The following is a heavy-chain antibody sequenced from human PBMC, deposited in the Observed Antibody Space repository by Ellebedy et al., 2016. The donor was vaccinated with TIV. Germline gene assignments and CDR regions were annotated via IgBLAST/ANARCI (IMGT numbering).Heavy chain of an antibody. D-gene: IGHD6-19*01. V-gene: IGHV1-69*13. CDR1: GGTFSKFV. CDR3: ARPYGDSSVHHAGDY. Sequence: AASVKVSCKASGGTFSKFVIFWVRQAPGQGLEWMGGIIPFSATANYAQKFQARVTFTADESTSTTYMELSSLRSEDTAVYFCARPYGDSSVHHAGDYWGQGTLVTVSS. J-gene: IGHJ4*02. CDR2: IIPFSATA.